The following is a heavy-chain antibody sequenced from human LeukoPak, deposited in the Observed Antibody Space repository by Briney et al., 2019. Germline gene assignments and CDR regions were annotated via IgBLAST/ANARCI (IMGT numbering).Heavy chain of an antibody. CDR1: GVTVSNYS. Sequence: GGSLRLSCAASGVTVSNYSMNWVRQAPGKGLEWVSYISSSTTTMYYADSVKGRFTISRDTAKNSLYLEMNSLRAEDTAVYYCARVGSHRNSGYDYWGQGTLVTVSS. D-gene: IGHD5-12*01. CDR3: ARVGSHRNSGYDY. CDR2: ISSSTTTM. J-gene: IGHJ4*02. V-gene: IGHV3-48*04.